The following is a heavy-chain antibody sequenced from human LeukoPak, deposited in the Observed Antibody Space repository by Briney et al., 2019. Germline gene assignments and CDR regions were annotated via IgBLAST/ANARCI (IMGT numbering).Heavy chain of an antibody. CDR1: GFTFDDYA. CDR2: ISWDGGST. D-gene: IGHD5-24*01. Sequence: GGSLRLSCAASGFTFDDYAMHWVRQAPGKGLEWVSLISWDGGSTYYADSVKGRFTISRDNSKNSLYLQMNSLRAEDTALYYCAKDFVEMATMEGYYYYYYMDVWGKGTTVTVSS. V-gene: IGHV3-43D*03. CDR3: AKDFVEMATMEGYYYYYYMDV. J-gene: IGHJ6*03.